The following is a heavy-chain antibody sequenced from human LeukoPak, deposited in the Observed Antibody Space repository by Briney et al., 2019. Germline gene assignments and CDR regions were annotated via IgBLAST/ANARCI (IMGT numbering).Heavy chain of an antibody. D-gene: IGHD3-10*01. CDR3: ARADIVRGQMGGWFAP. V-gene: IGHV4-34*01. CDR1: GGSFRAYY. J-gene: IGHJ5*02. Sequence: SETLSLTCAVSGGSFRAYYWSWIRQPPGKGLEWIWEITDSGNTNSNLFLKSRVTISVDTSKIQFSLKLSSVTAADTAVYYCARADIVRGQMGGWFAPWGQGTLVTVSS. CDR2: ITDSGNT.